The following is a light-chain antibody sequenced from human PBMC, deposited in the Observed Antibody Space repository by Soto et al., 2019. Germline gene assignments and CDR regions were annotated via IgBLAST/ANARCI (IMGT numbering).Light chain of an antibody. J-gene: IGLJ1*01. CDR3: SSYTSSSTYV. CDR2: EVS. CDR1: SSDVGGYKY. Sequence: QSALTQPASVSGSPGQSITISCTGTSSDVGGYKYVSWYQQHPGKAPKLKIYEVSNRPSGVSNRFSGSKSGNTASLTISGLQADDEADYYCSSYTSSSTYVFGTGTKLTVL. V-gene: IGLV2-14*01.